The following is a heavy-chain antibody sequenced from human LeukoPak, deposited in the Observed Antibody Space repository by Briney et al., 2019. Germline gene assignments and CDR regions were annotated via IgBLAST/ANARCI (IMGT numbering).Heavy chain of an antibody. D-gene: IGHD1-26*01. CDR3: AKASGTYLYYFDY. J-gene: IGHJ4*02. CDR2: ISWDGGST. CDR1: RFAFDDYA. V-gene: IGHV3-43D*03. Sequence: GGSLRLSCAASRFAFDDYAMHWVRQAPGKGLEWVSLISWDGGSTYYADSVKGRFTFSRDNSKNSLYLQMNSLRAEDTALYYCAKASGTYLYYFDYWGQGTLVTVSS.